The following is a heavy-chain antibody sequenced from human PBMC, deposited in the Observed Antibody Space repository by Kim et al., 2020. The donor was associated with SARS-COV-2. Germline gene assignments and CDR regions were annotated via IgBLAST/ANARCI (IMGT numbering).Heavy chain of an antibody. CDR3: ARGRVAVAGTDY. Sequence: SVKVSCKASGGTFSSYAISWVRQAPGQGLEWMGGIIPIFGTANYAQKFQGRVTITADESTSTAYMELSSLRSEDTAVYYCARGRVAVAGTDYWGQGTLVTVSS. CDR1: GGTFSSYA. CDR2: IIPIFGTA. D-gene: IGHD6-19*01. J-gene: IGHJ4*02. V-gene: IGHV1-69*13.